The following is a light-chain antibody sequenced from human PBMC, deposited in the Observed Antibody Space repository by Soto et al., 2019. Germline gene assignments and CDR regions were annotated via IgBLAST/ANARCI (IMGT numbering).Light chain of an antibody. V-gene: IGKV3-20*01. CDR3: QPYGSPPWT. CDR1: QSVSSTY. J-gene: IGKJ1*01. CDR2: GAS. Sequence: ELGLTQSPGTLSLSPGERATLSCRASQSVSSTYLAWYQQKTGQAPRRLIYGASRRATGSPDRFSGSGSGTDFTLTISRLEPEDFAVYYCQPYGSPPWTFGQGTKVQIK.